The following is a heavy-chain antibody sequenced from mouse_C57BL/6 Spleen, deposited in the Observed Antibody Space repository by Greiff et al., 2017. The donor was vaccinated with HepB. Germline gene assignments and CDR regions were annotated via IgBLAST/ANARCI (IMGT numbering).Heavy chain of an antibody. V-gene: IGHV1-80*01. Sequence: QVQLQQSGAELVKPGASVKISCKASGYAFSSYWMNWVKQRPGKGLEWIGQIYPGDGDTNYNGKFKGKATLTADKSSSTAYMQLSSLTSEDSAVYFYAFLYDYDVGFDYWGQGTTLTVSS. CDR3: AFLYDYDVGFDY. D-gene: IGHD2-4*01. CDR2: IYPGDGDT. CDR1: GYAFSSYW. J-gene: IGHJ2*01.